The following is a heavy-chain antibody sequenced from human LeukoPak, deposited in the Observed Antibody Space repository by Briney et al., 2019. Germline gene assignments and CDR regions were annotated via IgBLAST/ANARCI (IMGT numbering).Heavy chain of an antibody. D-gene: IGHD4-11*01. CDR3: ARDQTVTTERYDYYYYYGMDV. V-gene: IGHV3-30-3*01. CDR2: ISYDGSNK. CDR1: GFTFSSYA. J-gene: IGHJ6*02. Sequence: QPGRSLRLSCAASGFTFSSYAMHWVRQAPGKGPEWVAVISYDGSNKYYADSVKGRFTISRDNSKNTLYLQMNSLRAEDTAVYYCARDQTVTTERYDYYYYYGMDVWGQGTTVTVSS.